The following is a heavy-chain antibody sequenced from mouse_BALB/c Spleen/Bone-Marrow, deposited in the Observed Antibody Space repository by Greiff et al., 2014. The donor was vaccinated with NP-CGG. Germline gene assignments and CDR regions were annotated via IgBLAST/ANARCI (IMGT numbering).Heavy chain of an antibody. CDR3: TSLSSMITAAWFAY. CDR2: IKSNGGST. Sequence: EVMLVESGGGLVQPGGSLKLSCAASGFTSSSYGMSWVRQNIDKRLELVATIKSNGGSTYYPDSVKGRFSISRDNAKNTLYLQMSSLKSEDTAMYYCTSLSSMITAAWFAYWGQGTLVTISA. D-gene: IGHD2-4*01. J-gene: IGHJ3*01. V-gene: IGHV5-6-3*01. CDR1: GFTSSSYG.